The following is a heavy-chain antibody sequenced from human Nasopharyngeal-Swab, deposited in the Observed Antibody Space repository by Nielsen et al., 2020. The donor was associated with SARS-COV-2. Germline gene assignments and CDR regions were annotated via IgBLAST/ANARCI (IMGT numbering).Heavy chain of an antibody. Sequence: GESLKISCAASGFTFSSYGMHWVHQAPGKGLEWVAVISYDGSNKYYADSVKGRFTISRDNSKNTLYLQMNSPRAEDTAVYYCAKRAVQWELPISYFDYWGQGTLVTVSS. CDR3: AKRAVQWELPISYFDY. J-gene: IGHJ4*02. D-gene: IGHD1-26*01. V-gene: IGHV3-30*18. CDR1: GFTFSSYG. CDR2: ISYDGSNK.